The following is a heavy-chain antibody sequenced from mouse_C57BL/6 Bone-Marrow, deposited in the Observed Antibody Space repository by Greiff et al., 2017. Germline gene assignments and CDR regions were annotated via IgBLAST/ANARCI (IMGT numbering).Heavy chain of an antibody. Sequence: QVQLQQSGAELARPGASVKLSCKASGYTFTSYGISWVKQRTGQGLEWIGEIYPRSGNTYYNEKFKGKATLTADKSSSTAYMELRSLTSEDSAVYFCAREEGWLLRDWYFDVWGTGTTVTVSS. J-gene: IGHJ1*03. D-gene: IGHD2-3*01. CDR3: AREEGWLLRDWYFDV. CDR2: IYPRSGNT. V-gene: IGHV1-81*01. CDR1: GYTFTSYG.